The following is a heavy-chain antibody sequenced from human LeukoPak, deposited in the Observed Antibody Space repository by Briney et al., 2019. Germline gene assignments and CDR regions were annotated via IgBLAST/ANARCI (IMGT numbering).Heavy chain of an antibody. CDR2: IYYGGNT. D-gene: IGHD2-2*01. V-gene: IGHV4-30-2*03. Sequence: PSQTLSLTCAVSGGSISSGVYSWSWARQPPGKGLEWIGYIYYGGNTYYNPSLKSRVTISVDTSKNQFSLKLSSVTAADTAVYYCARVRYCSSTSCDPSYFDYWGQGTLVTVSS. CDR1: GGSISSGVYS. J-gene: IGHJ4*02. CDR3: ARVRYCSSTSCDPSYFDY.